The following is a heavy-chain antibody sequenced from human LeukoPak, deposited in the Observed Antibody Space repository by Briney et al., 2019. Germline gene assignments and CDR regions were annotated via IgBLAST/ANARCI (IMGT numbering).Heavy chain of an antibody. CDR2: IYHSGST. V-gene: IGHV4-38-2*02. Sequence: SGTLSLTCTVSGYSISSGYYWGWIRQPPGKGLEWIGSIYHSGSTYYNPSLKSRVTISVDTSKNQFSLKLSSVTAADTAVYYCARDITGTTADYWGQGTLVTVSS. J-gene: IGHJ4*02. D-gene: IGHD1-7*01. CDR1: GYSISSGYY. CDR3: ARDITGTTADY.